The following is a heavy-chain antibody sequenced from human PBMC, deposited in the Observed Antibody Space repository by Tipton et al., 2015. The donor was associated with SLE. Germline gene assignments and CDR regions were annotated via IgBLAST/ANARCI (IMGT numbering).Heavy chain of an antibody. Sequence: TLSLTCTVSGDSITSFNQYWGWIRQPPGKGPEWIGRITNNGNTYYIPSLKSRVTISVDTSQNQFSLNLSSVTAADTAVYYCTRLGMIGAAFDIWGQGTMFTVSS. CDR1: GDSITSFNQY. CDR2: ITNNGNT. V-gene: IGHV4-39*01. J-gene: IGHJ3*02. D-gene: IGHD3-22*01. CDR3: TRLGMIGAAFDI.